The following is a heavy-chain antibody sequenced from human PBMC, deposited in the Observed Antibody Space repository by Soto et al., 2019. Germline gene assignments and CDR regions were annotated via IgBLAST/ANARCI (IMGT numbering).Heavy chain of an antibody. Sequence: GASVKVSCKASGYTFTSYDINWVRQATGQGLEWMGWMNPNSGNTGYAQKFQGRVTMTRNTSISTAYMELSSLRSEDTAVYYCARVGYCSGGSCYSFYYYYGMDVWGQGTTVTVS. J-gene: IGHJ6*02. V-gene: IGHV1-8*01. D-gene: IGHD2-15*01. CDR3: ARVGYCSGGSCYSFYYYYGMDV. CDR2: MNPNSGNT. CDR1: GYTFTSYD.